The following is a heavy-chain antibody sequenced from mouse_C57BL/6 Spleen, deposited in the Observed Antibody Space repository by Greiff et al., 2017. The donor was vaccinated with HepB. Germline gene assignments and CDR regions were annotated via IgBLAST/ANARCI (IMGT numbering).Heavy chain of an antibody. V-gene: IGHV2-5*01. CDR2: IWRGGST. Sequence: QVQLKQSGPGLVQPSQSLSITCTVSGFSLTSYGVHWVRQSPGKGLEWLGVIWRGGSTDNNAAFMSRLSITKDNSKSQVFFKMNSLQADDTAIYYCAKIDGSSYAYFEVWGTGTTVTVSS. CDR3: AKIDGSSYAYFEV. D-gene: IGHD1-1*01. CDR1: GFSLTSYG. J-gene: IGHJ1*03.